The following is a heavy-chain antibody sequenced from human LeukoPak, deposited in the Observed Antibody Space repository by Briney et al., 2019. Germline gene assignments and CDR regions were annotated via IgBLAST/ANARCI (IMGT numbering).Heavy chain of an antibody. CDR1: GGSISSNY. J-gene: IGHJ4*02. V-gene: IGHV4-59*01. D-gene: IGHD3-22*01. Sequence: SETLSLTCTVSGGSISSNYWSWIRQSPGKGLEWIGYIHYSGSTSYNPSLKSRVTISVDTSKDQFSLKLSSVTAADTAVYYCARVKGSGYYYVFDYWGQGTLVTVSS. CDR3: ARVKGSGYYYVFDY. CDR2: IHYSGST.